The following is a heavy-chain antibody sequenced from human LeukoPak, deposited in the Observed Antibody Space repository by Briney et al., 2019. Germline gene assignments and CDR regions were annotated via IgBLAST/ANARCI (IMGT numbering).Heavy chain of an antibody. CDR1: GGSISGYY. CDR2: NGNT. Sequence: SETLSLTCTVSGGSISGYYWSWIRQPPGKGLEWIGYNGNTDYNPSLKSRVTISVDTSKNQFSLKVNSVTAADTAVYYCARTQPFGCSYGPYFDYWGQGTLVTVSS. D-gene: IGHD5-18*01. V-gene: IGHV4-4*09. J-gene: IGHJ4*02. CDR3: ARTQPFGCSYGPYFDY.